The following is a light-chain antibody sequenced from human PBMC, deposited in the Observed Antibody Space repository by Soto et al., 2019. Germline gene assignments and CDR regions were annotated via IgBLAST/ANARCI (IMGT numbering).Light chain of an antibody. CDR3: QQYNNWPPPWT. J-gene: IGKJ1*01. Sequence: EIVMTQSPPTLSVSPGERATLSCRASQSVSINLAWYQQKPGQAPRLLIYGASTRATGIPARFSASGSGTEFALTLSSLQSEDFAVYYCQQYNNWPPPWTFGQGTKVEIK. V-gene: IGKV3-15*01. CDR2: GAS. CDR1: QSVSIN.